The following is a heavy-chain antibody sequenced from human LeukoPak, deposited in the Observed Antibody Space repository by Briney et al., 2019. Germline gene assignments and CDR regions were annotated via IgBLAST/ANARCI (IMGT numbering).Heavy chain of an antibody. CDR2: ISYSGTT. CDR3: ARDRGLWLGEARDAFDI. D-gene: IGHD3-10*01. J-gene: IGHJ3*02. CDR1: GDSINNNVYY. Sequence: RASETLSLTCTVSGDSINNNVYYWGWIRQPPGKGLEWIAIISYSGTTYYNPSLKTRATISIDTSKNKFSLKVNSVTAADTAMYYCARDRGLWLGEARDAFDIWGQGTMV. V-gene: IGHV4-39*07.